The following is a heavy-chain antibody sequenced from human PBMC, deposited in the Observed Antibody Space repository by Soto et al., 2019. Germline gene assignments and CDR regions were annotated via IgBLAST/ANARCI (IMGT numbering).Heavy chain of an antibody. CDR1: GFTFSDYY. V-gene: IGHV3-11*01. Sequence: GGALRLSCAASGFTFSDYYMAWIRQAPGKGLEWVSDISSSGTTIYYADSVKGRFTISRDNAKNSLYLQMNSLRAEDTAVYYCARDLPGIATAGTNYWGQGTLVTVSS. J-gene: IGHJ4*02. CDR3: ARDLPGIATAGTNY. CDR2: ISSSGTTI. D-gene: IGHD6-13*01.